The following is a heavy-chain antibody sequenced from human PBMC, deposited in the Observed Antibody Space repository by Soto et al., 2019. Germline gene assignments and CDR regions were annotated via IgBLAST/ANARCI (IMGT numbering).Heavy chain of an antibody. CDR2: ILVDGRT. J-gene: IGHJ3*02. V-gene: IGHV3-23*01. CDR3: AKATATGGGAFDI. CDR1: GFICSSYD. D-gene: IGHD2-8*02. Sequence: GGSLRLSCAASGFICSSYDMSWVRRAPGKGLEWVSTILVDGRTFYVDSVKGRFTISRDSSKKTVYLQMNSLTAGDTALYYCAKATATGGGAFDICGQGTMVTVSS.